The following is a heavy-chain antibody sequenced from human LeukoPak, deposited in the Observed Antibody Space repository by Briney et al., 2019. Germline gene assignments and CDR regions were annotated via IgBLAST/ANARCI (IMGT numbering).Heavy chain of an antibody. J-gene: IGHJ4*02. Sequence: QTGGSLRLSCAASGFTFSNYGMNWVRQAPGKGLEWISYISSSSSLIYYADSVKGRFTISRDNAKNSLYLQMNSLRDEDTAVYYCVSASAGLVEYWGQGTLVTVSS. D-gene: IGHD2/OR15-2a*01. CDR3: VSASAGLVEY. V-gene: IGHV3-48*02. CDR1: GFTFSNYG. CDR2: ISSSSSLI.